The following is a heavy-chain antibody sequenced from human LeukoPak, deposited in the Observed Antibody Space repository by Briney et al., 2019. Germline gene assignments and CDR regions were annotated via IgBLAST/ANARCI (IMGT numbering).Heavy chain of an antibody. CDR2: INTRSDAI. V-gene: IGHV3-48*04. Sequence: GGSLRLSCAVSGFTFSNYHMSWVRQAPGKGLLWVAYINTRSDAIASAGSVRGRFTISRDNAKNSMYLEMNRLGAEDTAVYYCARDSGVGSTFDYGGQGIQVPVSS. D-gene: IGHD1-26*01. CDR3: ARDSGVGSTFDY. J-gene: IGHJ4*02. CDR1: GFTFSNYH.